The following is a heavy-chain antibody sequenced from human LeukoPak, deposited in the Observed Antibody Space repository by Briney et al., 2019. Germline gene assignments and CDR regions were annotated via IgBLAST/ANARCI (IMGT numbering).Heavy chain of an antibody. Sequence: GGSLRLSCATSGFIFTNAWMKWVRQAPGKGLEWVGRIKSKTDGGAIDYAAPVKGRFTISRDDSKNTLYLQMDNLKTEDTAIYYCSTPSFWGQGTLVTVSS. J-gene: IGHJ4*02. CDR2: IKSKTDGGAI. CDR1: GFIFTNAW. CDR3: STPSF. V-gene: IGHV3-15*07.